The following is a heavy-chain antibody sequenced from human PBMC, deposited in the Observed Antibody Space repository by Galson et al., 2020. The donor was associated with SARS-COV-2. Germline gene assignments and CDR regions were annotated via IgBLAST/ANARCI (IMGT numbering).Heavy chain of an antibody. J-gene: IGHJ3*02. D-gene: IGHD2-2*01. CDR1: GYTFTNYD. CDR2: MKPNSGNT. Sequence: ASVKVSCKASGYTFTNYDINWVRQATGQGLEWMGWMKPNSGNTGYAQKFQGRVTMTRNTSISTAYMELSSLKSEDTAVYYCARDQYADAGLDAFDIWGQGTKVTVSS. V-gene: IGHV1-8*02. CDR3: ARDQYADAGLDAFDI.